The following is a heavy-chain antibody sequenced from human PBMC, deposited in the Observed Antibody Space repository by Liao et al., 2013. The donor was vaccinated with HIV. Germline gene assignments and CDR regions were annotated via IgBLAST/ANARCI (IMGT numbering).Heavy chain of an antibody. Sequence: QVQLQESGPGLVKPSETLSLSCSVSGDSISGYYWSWIRQPPGKGLEWIGYIEYSGSTDYNPSLNSRVTISVDSNNQFSLRLTSVTAADTAVYYCARGGYHYDSSGYYGYYHFDSWGQGTLVTVSS. CDR2: IEYSGST. J-gene: IGHJ4*02. D-gene: IGHD3-22*01. CDR3: ARGGYHYDSSGYYGYYHFDS. CDR1: GDSISGYY. V-gene: IGHV4-59*01.